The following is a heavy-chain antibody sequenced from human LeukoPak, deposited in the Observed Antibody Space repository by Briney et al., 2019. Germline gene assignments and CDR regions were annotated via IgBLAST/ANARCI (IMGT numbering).Heavy chain of an antibody. D-gene: IGHD6-13*01. Sequence: SETLSLTCAVYGGSFSGYYWSWIRQPPGKGLEWIGEINHSGSTNYNPSLKSRVTISVETSKNQFSLKLSSVTAADTAVYYCARGPRYSSSWYRILDYWGQGTLVTVSS. J-gene: IGHJ4*02. CDR2: INHSGST. V-gene: IGHV4-34*01. CDR3: ARGPRYSSSWYRILDY. CDR1: GGSFSGYY.